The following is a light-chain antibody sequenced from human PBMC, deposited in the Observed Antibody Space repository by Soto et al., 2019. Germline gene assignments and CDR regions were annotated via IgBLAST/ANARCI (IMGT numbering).Light chain of an antibody. CDR1: QSLSGY. Sequence: DIQMTQSPSSLSASVGDRVTITCRASQSLSGYLNWYQQKPGKAPKLLIYAASSLQSGVPSRFSGSGSGTDFTLTIRSLQPEDFATYYCQQSYSTPFTFGPGTKVDIK. CDR3: QQSYSTPFT. J-gene: IGKJ3*01. CDR2: AAS. V-gene: IGKV1-39*01.